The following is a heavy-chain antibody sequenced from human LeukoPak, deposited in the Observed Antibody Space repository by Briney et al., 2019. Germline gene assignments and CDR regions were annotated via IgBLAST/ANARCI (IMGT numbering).Heavy chain of an antibody. CDR3: ASSFPQGTHYCSGGSCYGY. J-gene: IGHJ4*02. V-gene: IGHV1-2*02. D-gene: IGHD2-15*01. CDR1: GYTFTGYY. CDR2: INPNSGGT. Sequence: ASVKVSCKASGYTFTGYYMHWVRQAPGQGLEWKGWINPNSGGTNYAQKFQGRVTMTRDTSISTAYMELSRLRSDDTAVYYCASSFPQGTHYCSGGSCYGYWGQGTLVTVSS.